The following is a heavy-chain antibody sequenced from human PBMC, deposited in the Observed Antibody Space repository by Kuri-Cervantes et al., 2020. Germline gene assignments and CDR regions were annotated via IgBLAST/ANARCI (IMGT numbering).Heavy chain of an antibody. CDR2: IWYDGSNK. Sequence: GESLRLSCAASGFTFSSYGMHWVRQAPGKGLEWVAVIWYDGSNKYYADSVKGRFTISRDNSKNTLYLQMNSLRAEDTAVYYCARALYSYGPSGFDYWGQGTLVTVSS. CDR1: GFTFSSYG. V-gene: IGHV3-33*01. CDR3: ARALYSYGPSGFDY. J-gene: IGHJ4*02. D-gene: IGHD5-18*01.